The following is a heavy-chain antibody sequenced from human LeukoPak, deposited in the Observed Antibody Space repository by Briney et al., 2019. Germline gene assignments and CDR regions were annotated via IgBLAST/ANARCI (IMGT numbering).Heavy chain of an antibody. D-gene: IGHD5-18*01. CDR3: ASGNLWLQGIEEN. CDR1: GYTFTGYY. CDR2: MNPNSGNT. J-gene: IGHJ4*02. V-gene: IGHV1-8*02. Sequence: ASVKVSCKASGYTFTGYYMHWVRQATGQGLEWMGWMNPNSGNTGYAQKFQGRVTMTRNTSISTAYMELSSLRSEDTAVYYCASGNLWLQGIEENWGQGTLVTVSS.